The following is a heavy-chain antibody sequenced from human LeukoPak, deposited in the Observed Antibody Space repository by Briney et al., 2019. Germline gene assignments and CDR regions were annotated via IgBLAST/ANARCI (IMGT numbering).Heavy chain of an antibody. CDR1: GFTFTDYS. D-gene: IGHD3-9*01. CDR3: AREGTYYDILTGYPSGLGV. J-gene: IGHJ6*04. CDR2: IGSSSSTI. Sequence: GGSLRLSCATSGFTFTDYSMNWVRQAPGRGLEWISYIGSSSSTIYYADSVKGRFTISRDNAKNSLYLQMNSLRAEDTAVYYCAREGTYYDILTGYPSGLGVWGKGTTVTVSS. V-gene: IGHV3-48*04.